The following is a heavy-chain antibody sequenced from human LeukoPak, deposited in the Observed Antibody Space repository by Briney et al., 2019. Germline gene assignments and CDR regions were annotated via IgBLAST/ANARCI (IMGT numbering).Heavy chain of an antibody. CDR2: IYHSGST. V-gene: IGHV4-59*12. Sequence: PSETLSLTCTVSGGSISSYYWSWIRQPPGKGLEWIGYIYHSGSTNYNPSLKSRVTMSVDTSKNQFSLRLSSVTAADTAVYYCARSNEGGYYYLLDYYYYYYMDVWGKGTTVTVSS. D-gene: IGHD3-22*01. CDR3: ARSNEGGYYYLLDYYYYYYMDV. J-gene: IGHJ6*03. CDR1: GGSISSYY.